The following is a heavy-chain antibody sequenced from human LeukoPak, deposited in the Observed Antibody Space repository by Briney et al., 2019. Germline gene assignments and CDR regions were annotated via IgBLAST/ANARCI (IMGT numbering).Heavy chain of an antibody. Sequence: SGTLSLTCGVYGGSFSGYYYSWIRHPPGQGLEWIGEINHSGYTNYNPSLKSRVTISVDTSKNHFSLKLGSVTAADTAVYYCARPLGCSSISCPYDAFDIWGQGTMVTFST. D-gene: IGHD2-2*01. CDR3: ARPLGCSSISCPYDAFDI. J-gene: IGHJ3*02. CDR1: GGSFSGYY. V-gene: IGHV4-34*01. CDR2: INHSGYT.